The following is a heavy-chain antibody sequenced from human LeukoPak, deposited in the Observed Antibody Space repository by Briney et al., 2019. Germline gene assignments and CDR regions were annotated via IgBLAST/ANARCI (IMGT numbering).Heavy chain of an antibody. CDR2: TYYRSKWYN. J-gene: IGHJ4*02. V-gene: IGHV6-1*01. CDR1: GDSVSSNSAA. CDR3: ARAGGGMIVVAHFDY. Sequence: SQTLSLTCAISGDSVSSNSAAWNWIRQSPSRGLEWLGRTYYRSKWYNDYAVSVKSRITIFPDTSKNQFSLQLISVTPEDTAVYSCARAGGGMIVVAHFDYWGQGTLVTVSS. D-gene: IGHD3-22*01.